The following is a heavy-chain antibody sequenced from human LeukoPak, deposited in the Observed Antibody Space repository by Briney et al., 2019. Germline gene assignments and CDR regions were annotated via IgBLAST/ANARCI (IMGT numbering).Heavy chain of an antibody. CDR1: GFTFSSYA. J-gene: IGHJ4*02. Sequence: GGSLRLSCAASGFTFSSYAMSWVRQAPGKGLEWVSVISGSGDNTYYADSVKGRFTISRDNSKNTLYLQMNSLRAEDTAVYYCTIVSNSGEFAVYWGQGTLVTVSS. CDR2: ISGSGDNT. D-gene: IGHD3-16*01. V-gene: IGHV3-23*01. CDR3: TIVSNSGEFAVY.